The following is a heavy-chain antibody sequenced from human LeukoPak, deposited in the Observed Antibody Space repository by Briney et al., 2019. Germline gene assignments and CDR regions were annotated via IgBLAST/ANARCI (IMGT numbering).Heavy chain of an antibody. CDR3: ARAGGYGLIDY. V-gene: IGHV4-59*01. CDR2: FYHSRST. Sequence: SETLSLTCTVSGGSISSYYWSWIRQPPGKGLEWIGYFYHSRSTNYNPSLKSRVTISVDTSKNQFSLKLSSMTAADTAVYYCARAGGYGLIDYWGQGTMVTVSS. D-gene: IGHD5-18*01. CDR1: GGSISSYY. J-gene: IGHJ4*02.